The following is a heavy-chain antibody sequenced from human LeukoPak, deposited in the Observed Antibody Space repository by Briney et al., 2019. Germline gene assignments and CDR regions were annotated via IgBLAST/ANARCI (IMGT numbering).Heavy chain of an antibody. D-gene: IGHD1-26*01. CDR1: GFAFSSYA. V-gene: IGHV3-23*01. Sequence: GGSLRLSCAASGFAFSSYAMSWVRQAPGTGLEWVSSISGSGTSTYYADSVKGRFTISRDNSKNTLYLQMNSLRAEDTAVYYCAKGDVVAATSSFFDLWGRGALVTVPS. CDR3: AKGDVVAATSSFFDL. CDR2: ISGSGTST. J-gene: IGHJ2*01.